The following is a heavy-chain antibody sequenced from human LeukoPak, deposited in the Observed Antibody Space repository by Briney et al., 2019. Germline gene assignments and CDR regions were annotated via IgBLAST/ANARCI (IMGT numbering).Heavy chain of an antibody. CDR1: GFTFNTYS. J-gene: IGHJ6*02. CDR2: ISSSSRTI. CDR3: ASDPGEV. Sequence: GGSLRLSCAASGFTFNTYSINWVRRAPGKGLEWLSYISSSSRTIYYADSVKGRFTISRDNAKNSLYLQMNSLRAEDTAVYCCASDPGEVWGQGTTVTVSS. V-gene: IGHV3-48*01.